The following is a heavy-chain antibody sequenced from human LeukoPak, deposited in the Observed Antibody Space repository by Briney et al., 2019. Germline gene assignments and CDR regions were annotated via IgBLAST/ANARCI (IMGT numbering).Heavy chain of an antibody. CDR2: ISSNGGST. J-gene: IGHJ4*02. CDR3: AREGQLAPFGY. Sequence: GGSLRLSCAASGFTFSSYAMHWVRQAPGKGLEYVSAISSNGGSTYYANSVKGRFTISRDNSKNTLYLQMGSLRAEDMAVYYCAREGQLAPFGYWGQGTLVTVSS. V-gene: IGHV3-64*01. CDR1: GFTFSSYA. D-gene: IGHD6-13*01.